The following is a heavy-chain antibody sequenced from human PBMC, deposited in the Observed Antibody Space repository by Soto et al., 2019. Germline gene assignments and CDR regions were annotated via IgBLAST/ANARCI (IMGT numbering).Heavy chain of an antibody. D-gene: IGHD5-18*01. CDR3: AKGVTPDGLWLRRWTGDVLDY. CDR2: ISYDGSNK. J-gene: IGHJ4*02. Sequence: QVQLVESGGGVVQPGRSLRLFCAASGFTFSSYGMHWVRQAPGKGLEWVAVISYDGSNKYYADSVKGRFTISRDNSKNSLYLQMNSLRAEDTAVYYCAKGVTPDGLWLRRWTGDVLDYWGQGTLVTVSS. V-gene: IGHV3-30*18. CDR1: GFTFSSYG.